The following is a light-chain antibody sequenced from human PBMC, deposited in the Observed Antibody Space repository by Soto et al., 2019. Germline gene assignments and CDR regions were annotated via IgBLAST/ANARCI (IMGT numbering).Light chain of an antibody. Sequence: EIVLTQSPGTLSLSPGERATLSCRASQSVSRSSLAWYQQKPGQAPRLLIYGASSRATGIPDRFSGSGSGADFALTITRLEPEDFALYYCQQYGSTPLTFGGGTKVEIK. CDR2: GAS. V-gene: IGKV3-20*01. CDR1: QSVSRSS. CDR3: QQYGSTPLT. J-gene: IGKJ4*01.